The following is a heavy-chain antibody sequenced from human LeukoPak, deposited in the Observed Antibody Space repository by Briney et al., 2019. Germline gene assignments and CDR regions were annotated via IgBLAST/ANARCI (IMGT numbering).Heavy chain of an antibody. Sequence: PGGSLRLSCAASGFTFNTYAIYWVRQAPGKGLEWVSGICGSGGCTYYADSVKGRFTISRDNSKNTVYLQMSILTADDTAIYYCAKTTVGYSSGRYPGWPADCWGQGTLVTVSS. CDR2: ICGSGGCT. V-gene: IGHV3-23*01. CDR3: AKTTVGYSSGRYPGWPADC. J-gene: IGHJ4*02. D-gene: IGHD6-19*01. CDR1: GFTFNTYA.